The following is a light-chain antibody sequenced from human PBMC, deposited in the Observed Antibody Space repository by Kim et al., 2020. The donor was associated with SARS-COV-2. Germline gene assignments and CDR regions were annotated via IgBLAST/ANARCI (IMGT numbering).Light chain of an antibody. CDR2: FAS. Sequence: SASVGDRVTSTCRASQSIRNSLNWYQQKPGKAPKLLIYFASSLRSGVPSRFSGSGSGTDFTLTISSLQPEDFATYYCQQSYTTWSFGQGTRLEIK. CDR3: QQSYTTWS. CDR1: QSIRNS. J-gene: IGKJ5*01. V-gene: IGKV1-39*01.